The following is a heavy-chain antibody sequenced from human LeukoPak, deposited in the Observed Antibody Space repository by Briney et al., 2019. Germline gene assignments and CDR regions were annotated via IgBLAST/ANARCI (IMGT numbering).Heavy chain of an antibody. D-gene: IGHD2-15*01. Sequence: SETLSLTCTVSGGPISSYYWSWIRQPPGKGLEWIGYIYYSGSTNYNPSLKSRVTISVDTSKNQFSLKLTSVTAADTAVYYCARVDGSCSGGSCPSGNWFDPWGQGTLVTVSS. J-gene: IGHJ5*02. CDR2: IYYSGST. CDR1: GGPISSYY. V-gene: IGHV4-59*08. CDR3: ARVDGSCSGGSCPSGNWFDP.